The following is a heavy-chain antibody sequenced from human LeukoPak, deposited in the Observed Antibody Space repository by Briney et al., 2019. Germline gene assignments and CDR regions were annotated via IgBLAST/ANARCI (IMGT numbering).Heavy chain of an antibody. CDR3: ARRDLWFGFFDY. CDR2: IYQNGNT. D-gene: IGHD3-10*01. J-gene: IGHJ4*02. V-gene: IGHV4-4*02. Sequence: SGTLSLTCDVFGGSISSSYWRRWVRPSPEKGLEWIGEIYQNGNTNYNPSLKSRVTVSIAKSKNQFSLNLSSVTAADTAVYSCARRDLWFGFFDYWGQGTLVTVSS. CDR1: GGSISSSYW.